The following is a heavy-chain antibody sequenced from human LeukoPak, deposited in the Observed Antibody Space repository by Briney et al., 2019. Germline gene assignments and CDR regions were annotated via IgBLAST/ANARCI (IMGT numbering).Heavy chain of an antibody. CDR3: AGLVVVTATIDY. D-gene: IGHD2-21*02. J-gene: IGHJ4*02. V-gene: IGHV4-59*08. Sequence: SETLSLTCTVSGGSITPYYWIWIRQPPGKGLEWLGYIYYSGSTNYNPSLKSRVTISVDTSKNQFSLKLSSLTAADTAVYYCAGLVVVTATIDYWGQGTLVTVSS. CDR2: IYYSGST. CDR1: GGSITPYY.